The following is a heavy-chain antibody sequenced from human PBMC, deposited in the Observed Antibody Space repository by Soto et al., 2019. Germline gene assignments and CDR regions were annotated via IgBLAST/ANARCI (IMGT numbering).Heavy chain of an antibody. CDR1: GGSISSYY. CDR2: IYYSGST. CDR3: ARLLFGAANWFDP. V-gene: IGHV4-59*01. D-gene: IGHD3-10*01. Sequence: QVRLQESGPGLVKPSETLSLTCTVSGGSISSYYWSWIRQPPGKGLEWIGYIYYSGSTNYNPSLKRRVTLSVDTSKNQCSLKLGSVTAADTAVYYCARLLFGAANWFDPWGQGTLVTVSS. J-gene: IGHJ5*02.